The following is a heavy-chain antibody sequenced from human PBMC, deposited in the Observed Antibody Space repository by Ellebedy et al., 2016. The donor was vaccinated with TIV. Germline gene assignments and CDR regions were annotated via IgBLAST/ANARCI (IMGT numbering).Heavy chain of an antibody. CDR3: AKTGTTGTLLPYCFDY. J-gene: IGHJ4*02. CDR1: GFTFSSYA. D-gene: IGHD1-1*01. Sequence: GESLKISCAASGFTFSSYAMSWVRQAPGKGLEWVSAISGSGGSTYYADSVKGRFTISRDNSKNTLYLQMNSLRAEETAVYFCAKTGTTGTLLPYCFDYWGQGTLVTVSS. V-gene: IGHV3-23*01. CDR2: ISGSGGST.